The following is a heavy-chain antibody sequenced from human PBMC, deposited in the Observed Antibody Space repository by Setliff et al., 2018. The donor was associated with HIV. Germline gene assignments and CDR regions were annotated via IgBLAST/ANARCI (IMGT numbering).Heavy chain of an antibody. CDR2: MYISGST. CDR3: AREAAHCSGDTCQFTFDS. D-gene: IGHD2-15*01. CDR1: GDSSSSYY. J-gene: IGHJ4*02. V-gene: IGHV4-4*07. Sequence: PSETLSLTCTVSGDSSSSYYCNWIRQPAGKGLEWIGHMYISGSTNYNPSLKSRVTMSLDTSKNQFSLKLSSVTAADTAVYYCAREAAHCSGDTCQFTFDSWGQGT.